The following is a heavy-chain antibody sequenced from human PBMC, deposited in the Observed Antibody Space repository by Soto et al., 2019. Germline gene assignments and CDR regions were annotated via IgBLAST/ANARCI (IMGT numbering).Heavy chain of an antibody. D-gene: IGHD2-2*01. CDR3: AREVAPAATPPSSVMDV. J-gene: IGHJ6*02. V-gene: IGHV3-74*01. CDR2: VNSDGTSI. CDR1: WFTISGLW. Sequence: VGSLRLSCAASWFTISGLWMHWVRRAPGKGLVWVSRVNSDGTSISYADSVKGRFTISRDNARNTLYLQMNSLRDEDTAVYYCAREVAPAATPPSSVMDVWGQGTTVTVSS.